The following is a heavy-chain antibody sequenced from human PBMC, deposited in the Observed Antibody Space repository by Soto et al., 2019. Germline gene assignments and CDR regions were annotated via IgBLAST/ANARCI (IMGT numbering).Heavy chain of an antibody. CDR2: IYYSGST. CDR3: ARTTVEGYFDY. V-gene: IGHV4-31*03. Sequence: SETLSLTCTVSGGSISSGGYYWSWIRQHPGKGLEWIGYIYYSGSTYYNPSLKSRVTISVDTSKNQFSLKLSSVTAADTAVYYCARTTVEGYFDYWGQGTLVTVS. D-gene: IGHD4-17*01. J-gene: IGHJ4*02. CDR1: GGSISSGGYY.